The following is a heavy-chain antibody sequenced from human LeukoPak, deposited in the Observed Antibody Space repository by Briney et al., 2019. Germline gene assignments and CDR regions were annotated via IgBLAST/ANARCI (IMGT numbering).Heavy chain of an antibody. CDR3: AKHEEMATIRYFDY. Sequence: GRSLRLSCAASGFTFSSYGMHWVRQAPGKGLEWVAVISYDGSNKYYADSVKGRFTISRDNSKNTLYLQMNSLRAEDTAVYYCAKHEEMATIRYFDYWGQGTLVTVSS. D-gene: IGHD5-24*01. V-gene: IGHV3-33*05. J-gene: IGHJ4*02. CDR1: GFTFSSYG. CDR2: ISYDGSNK.